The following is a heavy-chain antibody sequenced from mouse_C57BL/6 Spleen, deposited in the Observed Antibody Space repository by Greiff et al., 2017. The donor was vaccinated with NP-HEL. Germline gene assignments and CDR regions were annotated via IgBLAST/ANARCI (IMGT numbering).Heavy chain of an antibody. CDR3: AREGYDGSSNY. Sequence: EVKLVESGGGLVKPGGSLKPSRAASGFTFSDYGMHWVRQAPEKGPEWVAYICSGSSTIYYAGTWKGRFTISRENAKNTLFLQMTSLRSEDTAMYYCAREGYDGSSNYWGQGTTLTVSS. CDR2: ICSGSSTI. CDR1: GFTFSDYG. V-gene: IGHV5-17*01. J-gene: IGHJ2*01. D-gene: IGHD1-1*01.